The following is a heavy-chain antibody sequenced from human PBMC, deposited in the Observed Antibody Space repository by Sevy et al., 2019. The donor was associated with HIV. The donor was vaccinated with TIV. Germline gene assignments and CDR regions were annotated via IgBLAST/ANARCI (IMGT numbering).Heavy chain of an antibody. CDR1: GFTFSSYG. D-gene: IGHD3-10*01. V-gene: IGHV3-30*18. J-gene: IGHJ4*02. CDR3: AKDIWFGELPYYFDY. Sequence: GGSLRLSCAASGFTFSSYGMHWVRQAPGKGLEWVAVISSDGSNKYYADSVKGRFTISRDNSKNTLYLQMNSLRAEDTAVYYCAKDIWFGELPYYFDYWGRGTLVTVSS. CDR2: ISSDGSNK.